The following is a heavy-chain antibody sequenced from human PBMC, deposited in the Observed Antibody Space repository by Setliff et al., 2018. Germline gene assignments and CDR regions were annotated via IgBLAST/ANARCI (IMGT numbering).Heavy chain of an antibody. V-gene: IGHV3-33*08. D-gene: IGHD3-3*01. CDR3: ARGGGSLRFLQWSYNYMDV. CDR2: IWGDGGTK. J-gene: IGHJ6*03. CDR1: GFTFSTYR. Sequence: GGSLRLSCAASGFTFSTYRMHWVRQAPGKGLEWVAVIWGDGGTKYHADSVKGRFTISRDNSTNTAYMELSSLRPEDTAVYYCARGGGSLRFLQWSYNYMDVWGKGTTVTVSS.